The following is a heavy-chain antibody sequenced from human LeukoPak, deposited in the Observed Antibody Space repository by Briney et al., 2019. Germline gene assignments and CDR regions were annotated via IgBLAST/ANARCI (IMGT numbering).Heavy chain of an antibody. D-gene: IGHD3-3*01. CDR1: GFTFSSYG. CDR3: AKDLGSCYDFWRGYSMDV. V-gene: IGHV3-30*02. CDR2: IRYDGSNK. J-gene: IGHJ6*04. Sequence: GGSLRLSCAASGFTFSSYGMHWVRQAPGKGLEWVAFIRYDGSNKYYADSVRGRFTISRDNSKNTLYLQINSLRAEDTAVYYCAKDLGSCYDFWRGYSMDVWGKGTTVTASS.